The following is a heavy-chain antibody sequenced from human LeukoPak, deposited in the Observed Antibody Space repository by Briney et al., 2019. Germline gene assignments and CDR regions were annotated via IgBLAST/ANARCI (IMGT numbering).Heavy chain of an antibody. CDR3: AGAPILYYDFWSASDY. CDR2: IYYSGGT. CDR1: GGSVSSGTYY. V-gene: IGHV4-61*01. J-gene: IGHJ4*02. Sequence: PSETLSLTCTVSGGSVSSGTYYWSWIRQPPGKGLEWIGYIYYSGGTKYNPSLKSRVTISVDTSKNQFSLKLSSVTAADTAVYYCAGAPILYYDFWSASDYWGQGTLVTVSS. D-gene: IGHD3-3*01.